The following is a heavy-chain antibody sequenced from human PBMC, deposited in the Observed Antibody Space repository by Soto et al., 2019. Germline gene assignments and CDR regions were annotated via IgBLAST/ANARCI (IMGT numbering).Heavy chain of an antibody. CDR1: GYSFTGNS. CDR2: INPNNGGT. V-gene: IGHV1-2*02. D-gene: IGHD3-3*01. CDR3: ARVVVDYDFWSSYAGYNWFDP. Sequence: ASVKVSCKASGYSFTGNSVHWVRQAPGQGLEWMGWINPNNGGTNYAQKFQGRVTMTRDTSISTAYMDLSRLRSEDTAVYYCARVVVDYDFWSSYAGYNWFDPWGQGTLVTVSS. J-gene: IGHJ5*02.